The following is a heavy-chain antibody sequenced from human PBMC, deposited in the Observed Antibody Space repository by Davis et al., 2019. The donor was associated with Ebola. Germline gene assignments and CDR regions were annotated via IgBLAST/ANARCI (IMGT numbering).Heavy chain of an antibody. CDR3: TGTVTLREY. V-gene: IGHV3-73*01. J-gene: IGHJ4*02. CDR1: GFTFSGSA. D-gene: IGHD4-17*01. CDR2: IRSKANSYAT. Sequence: PGGSLRLSCAASGFTFSGSAMHCVRQASGKGLEWVGRIRSKANSYATAYAASVKGRFTISRDDSKNTAYLQMNSLKTEDTAVYYCTGTVTLREYWGQGTLVTVSS.